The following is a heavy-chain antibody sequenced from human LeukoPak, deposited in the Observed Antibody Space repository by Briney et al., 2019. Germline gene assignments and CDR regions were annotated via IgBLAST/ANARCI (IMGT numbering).Heavy chain of an antibody. V-gene: IGHV3-48*03. CDR1: GFTFSSYE. CDR3: AKEVTPDRSGFDAFDI. J-gene: IGHJ3*02. Sequence: GGSLRLXCAASGFTFSSYEMDWVRQAPGKGLEWVSYISSSGSTIYYADSVKGRFTISRDNAKNSLYLQMNSLRAEDTAVYYCAKEVTPDRSGFDAFDIWGQGTMVTVSS. D-gene: IGHD3-22*01. CDR2: ISSSGSTI.